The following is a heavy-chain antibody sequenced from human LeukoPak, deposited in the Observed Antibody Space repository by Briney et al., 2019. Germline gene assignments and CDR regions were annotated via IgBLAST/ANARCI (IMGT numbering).Heavy chain of an antibody. CDR2: MNSDGSST. Sequence: GGSLRLSCAASGFTFSSYWMHWVRQAPGKGPVWVSRMNSDGSSTSYADSVKGRFTISRDNAKNTLFLQMNSLRAEDTAVYYCARGQVGQLDTTFDYWGQGTLVTVSS. CDR3: ARGQVGQLDTTFDY. V-gene: IGHV3-74*01. CDR1: GFTFSSYW. D-gene: IGHD6-6*01. J-gene: IGHJ4*02.